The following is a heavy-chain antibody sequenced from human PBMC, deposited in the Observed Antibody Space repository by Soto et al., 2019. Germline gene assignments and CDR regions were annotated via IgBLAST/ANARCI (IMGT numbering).Heavy chain of an antibody. D-gene: IGHD5-12*01. CDR1: GYTFTGYG. CDR2: ISAYNGNT. J-gene: IGHJ6*02. V-gene: IGHV1-18*01. CDR3: ARDVRGHYYYYGMDV. Sequence: QVQLVQSGAEVKKPGASVKVSCKASGYTFTGYGISWVRQAPGQGLEWMGWISAYNGNTNYAPRLQGRVTMTTDTSTSTLYMELRSLSSDDTAVYYCARDVRGHYYYYGMDVWGQGTTVTVPS.